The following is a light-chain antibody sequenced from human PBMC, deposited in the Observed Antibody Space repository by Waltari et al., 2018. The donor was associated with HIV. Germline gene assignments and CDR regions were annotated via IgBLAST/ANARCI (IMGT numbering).Light chain of an antibody. CDR2: GAS. CDR1: QSVTSK. J-gene: IGKJ2*03. Sequence: EIVMTQSPATLSVSPGQRATLSCRASQSVTSKLAWYQQKRAQAPRLLIYGASTRATGIPARFSGSGSGTEFTLTISSLQSEDFALYYCQQYNDWYSFGQGTKLEIK. V-gene: IGKV3-15*01. CDR3: QQYNDWYS.